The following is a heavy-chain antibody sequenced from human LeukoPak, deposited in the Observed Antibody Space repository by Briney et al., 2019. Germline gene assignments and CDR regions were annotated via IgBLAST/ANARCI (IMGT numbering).Heavy chain of an antibody. Sequence: GGSLKLSCAASGFTFSSYEMNWVRQAPGKGLEWVSYISSSGSTIYYADSVKGRFTISRDNAKSSLYLQMNSLRAEDTAVYYCARDLGYCTSTSCYSLYGMDVWGKGTTVTVSS. D-gene: IGHD2-2*02. J-gene: IGHJ6*04. CDR1: GFTFSSYE. CDR3: ARDLGYCTSTSCYSLYGMDV. CDR2: ISSSGSTI. V-gene: IGHV3-48*03.